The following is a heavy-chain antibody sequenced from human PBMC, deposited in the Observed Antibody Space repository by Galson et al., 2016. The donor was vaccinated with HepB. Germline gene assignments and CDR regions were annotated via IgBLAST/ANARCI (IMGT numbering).Heavy chain of an antibody. CDR1: GFTFSSYS. D-gene: IGHD3-3*01. Sequence: SLRLSCAASGFTFSSYSMNWVRQAPGKGLEWVSSISSSSSYIYYADSVKGRFTISRDNAKNSLYLQMNSLRAEDTAVYYCARDYDFWSGSHWYFDLWGRGTLVTVSS. CDR3: ARDYDFWSGSHWYFDL. V-gene: IGHV3-21*01. J-gene: IGHJ2*01. CDR2: ISSSSSYI.